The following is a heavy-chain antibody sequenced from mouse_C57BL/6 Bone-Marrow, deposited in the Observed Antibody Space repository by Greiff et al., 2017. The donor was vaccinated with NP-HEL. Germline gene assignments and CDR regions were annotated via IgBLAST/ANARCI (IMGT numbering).Heavy chain of an antibody. CDR2: ISDGGSYT. J-gene: IGHJ3*01. V-gene: IGHV5-4*01. CDR1: GFTFSSYA. Sequence: EVQVVESGGGLVKPGGSLKLSCAASGFTFSSYAMSWVRQTPEKRLEWVATISDGGSYTYYPDNVKGRFTISRDTAKNNLYLQMSHLESVDTAMYYCARDGEAHWGQGTRVTVSA. CDR3: ARDGEAH.